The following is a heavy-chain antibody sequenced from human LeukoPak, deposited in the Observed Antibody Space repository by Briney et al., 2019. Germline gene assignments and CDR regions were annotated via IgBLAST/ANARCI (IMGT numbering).Heavy chain of an antibody. D-gene: IGHD6-19*01. Sequence: ASETLSLTCTVSGVSISSSNSYWGWIRQPPGKGLEWIGSIYYSGSTYYNPSLKSRVTISVDTSKNQFSLKLSSVTAADTAVYYCARDGSSGWFNYWGQGTLVTVSS. CDR3: ARDGSSGWFNY. CDR1: GVSISSSNSY. CDR2: IYYSGST. J-gene: IGHJ4*02. V-gene: IGHV4-39*07.